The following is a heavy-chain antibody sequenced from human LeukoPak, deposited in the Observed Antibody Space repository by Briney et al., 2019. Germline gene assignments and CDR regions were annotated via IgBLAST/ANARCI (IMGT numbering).Heavy chain of an antibody. J-gene: IGHJ4*02. CDR3: ARTIVGASYSPYFDY. CDR1: GGSISSYY. D-gene: IGHD1-26*01. Sequence: SETLSLTCTVSGGSISSYYWSWIRQPAGKGLEWIGRIYTSGSTNYNPSLKSRVTTSVDTSKNQFSLKLSSVTAADTAVYYCARTIVGASYSPYFDYWGQGTLVTVSS. V-gene: IGHV4-4*07. CDR2: IYTSGST.